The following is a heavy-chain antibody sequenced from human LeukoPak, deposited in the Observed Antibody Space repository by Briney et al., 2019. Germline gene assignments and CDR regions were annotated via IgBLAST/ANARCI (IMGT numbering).Heavy chain of an antibody. CDR2: IYYSGST. CDR1: GGSISSSSYY. D-gene: IGHD3-22*01. J-gene: IGHJ3*02. V-gene: IGHV4-39*01. Sequence: SETLSLICTVSGGSISSSSYYWGWIRPPPGKGLEWIGSIYYSGSTYYNPSPKSRVTISVDTSKNQFSLKLSSVTAADTAVYYCASAHYYDSSGYSLGDAFDIWGQGTMVTVSS. CDR3: ASAHYYDSSGYSLGDAFDI.